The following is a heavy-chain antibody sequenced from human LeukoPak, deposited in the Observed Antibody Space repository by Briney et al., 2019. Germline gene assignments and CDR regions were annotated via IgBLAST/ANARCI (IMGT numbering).Heavy chain of an antibody. CDR1: GFTFSSYW. Sequence: GGSLRLSCAASGFTFSSYWMHWVRQAPGKGLVWVSRINSDGSSTSYADSVKGRFTISRDNSKNTLYLQMNSLRAEDTVVYYCAAHPGWVGGVVDYWGQGTLVTVSS. J-gene: IGHJ4*02. V-gene: IGHV3-74*01. D-gene: IGHD3-16*01. CDR3: AAHPGWVGGVVDY. CDR2: INSDGSST.